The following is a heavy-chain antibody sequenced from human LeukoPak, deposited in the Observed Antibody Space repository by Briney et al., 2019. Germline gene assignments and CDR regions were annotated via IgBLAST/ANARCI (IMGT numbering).Heavy chain of an antibody. CDR3: AKDRRYYPFDP. V-gene: IGHV3-11*01. CDR2: ISSSGSTI. Sequence: GGSLRLSCAASGFTFSDYYMSWIRQAPGKGLEWVSYISSSGSTIYYADSVKGRFTISRDNSKNTLYLQMNSLRAEDTAVYYCAKDRRYYPFDPWGQGTLVTVSS. J-gene: IGHJ5*02. D-gene: IGHD3-9*01. CDR1: GFTFSDYY.